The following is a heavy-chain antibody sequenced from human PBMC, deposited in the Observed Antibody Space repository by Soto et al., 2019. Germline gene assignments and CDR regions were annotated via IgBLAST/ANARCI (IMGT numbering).Heavy chain of an antibody. J-gene: IGHJ5*02. CDR1: GGSISSGGYY. D-gene: IGHD3-22*01. Sequence: QVQLQESGPGLVKPSQTLSLTCTVSGGSISSGGYYWSWIRQHPGKGLEWIGYIYYSGSTYYNPSLKSRVTISVDTAKDQFSLKLSSVTAADTAVYYCARTSYDSSGTAADPWGQGTLVTVSS. CDR2: IYYSGST. V-gene: IGHV4-31*03. CDR3: ARTSYDSSGTAADP.